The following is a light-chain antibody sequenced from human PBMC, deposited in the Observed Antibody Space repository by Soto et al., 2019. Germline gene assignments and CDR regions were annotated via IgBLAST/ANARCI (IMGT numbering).Light chain of an antibody. J-gene: IGLJ2*01. V-gene: IGLV2-23*02. Sequence: QSVLTQPASVFGSPGQSLTISCTGTSSDVGSYNLVSWYQQHPGKAPKLMIYEVSKRPSGVSNRFSGSKSGNTASLTISGLQAEDEADYYCCSYAGSSTNVVFGGGTKVTVL. CDR1: SSDVGSYNL. CDR3: CSYAGSSTNVV. CDR2: EVS.